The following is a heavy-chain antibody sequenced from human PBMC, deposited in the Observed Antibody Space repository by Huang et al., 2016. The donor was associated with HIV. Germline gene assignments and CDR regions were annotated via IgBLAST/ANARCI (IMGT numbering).Heavy chain of an antibody. CDR2: IYFDDSYA. CDR1: RYNFAGYW. J-gene: IGHJ3*02. CDR3: ARRRRGGFDI. V-gene: IGHV5-51*03. Sequence: EVQLVQSGAEVKRPGESLKISCKGSRYNFAGYWIGWVRQMPGKGLEWMGSIYFDDSYARYSPSLQGQVTISADTSLYSSYLQWTSLRASDTAIFYCARRRRGGFDIWGQGTLVTVSS. D-gene: IGHD2-15*01.